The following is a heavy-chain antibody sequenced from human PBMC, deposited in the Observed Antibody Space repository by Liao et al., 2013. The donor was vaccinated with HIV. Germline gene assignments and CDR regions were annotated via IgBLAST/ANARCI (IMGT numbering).Heavy chain of an antibody. CDR1: GGSFSGYY. J-gene: IGHJ4*02. CDR3: ARQEWRLGFPFDY. CDR2: INHSGST. D-gene: IGHD6-25*01. Sequence: QVQLQQWGAGLLKPSETLSLTCAVYGGSFSGYYWSWIRQPPGKGLEWIGEINHSGSTNYNPSLKSRVTISVDTSKNQFSLKLSSVTAADTAVYYCARQEWRLGFPFDYWGQGTLVTVSS. V-gene: IGHV4-34*01.